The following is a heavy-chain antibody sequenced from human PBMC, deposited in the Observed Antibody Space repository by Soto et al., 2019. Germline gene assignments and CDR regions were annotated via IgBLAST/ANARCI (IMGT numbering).Heavy chain of an antibody. D-gene: IGHD2-2*01. CDR3: ARVVPGAEAWFGP. Sequence: GASVKVSCKASGYNFVKYGITWVRQAPGQGLEWLGWISLYSDGTNYAQKFQGRVSMTTDTSTTTAYMELRSLRSDDTAVYYCARVVPGAEAWFGPWGQGTLVTVSS. CDR1: GYNFVKYG. CDR2: ISLYSDGT. J-gene: IGHJ5*02. V-gene: IGHV1-18*01.